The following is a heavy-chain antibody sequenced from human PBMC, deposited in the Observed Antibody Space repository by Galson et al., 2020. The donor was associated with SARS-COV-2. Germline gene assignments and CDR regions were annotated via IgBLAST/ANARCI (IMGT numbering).Heavy chain of an antibody. V-gene: IGHV3-33*06. CDR2: IWYDGSNK. CDR1: GFTFSSYG. Sequence: GGSLRLSCAASGFTFSSYGMHWVRQAPGKGLEWVAVIWYDGSNKYYADSVKGRFTISRDNSKNTLYLQMNSLRAEDTAVYYCAKEFSFGERGLVHNYYYYMDVWGKGTTVTVSS. CDR3: AKEFSFGERGLVHNYYYYMDV. J-gene: IGHJ6*03. D-gene: IGHD3-10*01.